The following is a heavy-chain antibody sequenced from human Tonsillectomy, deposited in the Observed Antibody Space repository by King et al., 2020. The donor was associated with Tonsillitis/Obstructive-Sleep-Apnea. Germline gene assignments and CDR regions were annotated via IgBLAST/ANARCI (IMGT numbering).Heavy chain of an antibody. CDR1: GFTFSSYG. CDR3: AKGSMYDYGYEDFDN. D-gene: IGHD4-17*01. J-gene: IGHJ4*02. V-gene: IGHV3-30*18. Sequence: VQLVESGGGVVQPGRSLRLSCAASGFTFSSYGMHWVRQAPGKGLEWVAVISFDGSNKYYADSVKGRFTISRDNSKNTLYLQMNSLRAEDAAVYYCAKGSMYDYGYEDFDNWGQGTLVTVSS. CDR2: ISFDGSNK.